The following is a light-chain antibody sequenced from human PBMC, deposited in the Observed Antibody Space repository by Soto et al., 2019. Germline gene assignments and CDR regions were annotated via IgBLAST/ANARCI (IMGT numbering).Light chain of an antibody. CDR1: SSDVGGYNY. V-gene: IGLV2-8*01. J-gene: IGLJ1*01. Sequence: QSALTQPPSASGSPGQSVTISCTGTSSDVGGYNYVSWYQQHPGKAPKLMIYEVSKRPSGVPDRFSGSKSGNTASLTVSGLQAEDEADYYCSSYAGSNSVIGPWTKVTV. CDR2: EVS. CDR3: SSYAGSNSV.